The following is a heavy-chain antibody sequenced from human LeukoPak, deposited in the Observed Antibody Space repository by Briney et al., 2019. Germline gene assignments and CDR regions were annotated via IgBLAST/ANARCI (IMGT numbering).Heavy chain of an antibody. CDR2: INPNSGGT. Sequence: GASVKLSCKASGYTFTGYYMHWVRKAPGQGLEWMGWINPNSGGTNYAQKFQGRVTMTRDTSISTAYMELSRLRSDDTAVYYCARDLAAMVRYYYFDYWGQGTLVTVSS. D-gene: IGHD5-18*01. J-gene: IGHJ4*02. CDR1: GYTFTGYY. CDR3: ARDLAAMVRYYYFDY. V-gene: IGHV1-2*02.